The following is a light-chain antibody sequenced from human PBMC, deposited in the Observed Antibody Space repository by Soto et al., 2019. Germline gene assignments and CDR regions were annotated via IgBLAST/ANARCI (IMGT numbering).Light chain of an antibody. V-gene: IGKV3-20*01. CDR2: GAS. J-gene: IGKJ3*01. Sequence: EIVLTQSPGTLSLSPGERATLSCRASQSVDSSYLAWYQQKPGQAPRLLIYGASSRGTGIPDRFSGSGSGTDVTLTISRLEPEDFAVYYCQQCGSPFTFGPGTKVDIK. CDR3: QQCGSPFT. CDR1: QSVDSSY.